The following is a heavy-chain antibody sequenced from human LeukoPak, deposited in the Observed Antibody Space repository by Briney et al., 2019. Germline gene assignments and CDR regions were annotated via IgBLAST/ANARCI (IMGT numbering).Heavy chain of an antibody. CDR3: AGRGSGSYLDY. CDR1: GFTFSSYG. D-gene: IGHD3-10*01. CDR2: ISGSGGST. V-gene: IGHV3-23*01. J-gene: IGHJ4*02. Sequence: GGSLRLSCAASGFTFSSYGMSWVRQAPGKGLEWVSAISGSGGSTYYADSVKGRFTISRDNSKNTLYLQMHSLRAEDTAVYYCAGRGSGSYLDYWGQGTLVTVSS.